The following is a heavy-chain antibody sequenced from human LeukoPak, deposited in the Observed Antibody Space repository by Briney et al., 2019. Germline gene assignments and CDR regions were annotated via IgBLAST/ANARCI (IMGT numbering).Heavy chain of an antibody. Sequence: GESLKISCKGSGYSFTSYRIGWVRQMPGKGLEWMGIIYPGDSDTRYSPSFQGQVTISADKSISTAYLQWGSLKASDTAMYYCARISSIAARRWFDPWGQGTLVTVSS. D-gene: IGHD6-6*01. J-gene: IGHJ5*02. CDR2: IYPGDSDT. V-gene: IGHV5-51*01. CDR1: GYSFTSYR. CDR3: ARISSIAARRWFDP.